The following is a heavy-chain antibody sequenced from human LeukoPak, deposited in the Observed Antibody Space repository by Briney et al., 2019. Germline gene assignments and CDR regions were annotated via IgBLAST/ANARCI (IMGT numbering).Heavy chain of an antibody. CDR3: ARQPYFYYYLDV. J-gene: IGHJ6*03. D-gene: IGHD5-18*01. CDR1: GFAFNNDA. V-gene: IGHV3-23*01. CDR2: IVGDSTIE. Sequence: GGSLRLSCAASGFAFNNDAMTWVRQPPGKGLEWVSTIVGDSTIEYYADSVTGRFTISSHNSKTMLFLHMNSLRAEDTAIYYCARQPYFYYYLDVWGKGTTVTVTS.